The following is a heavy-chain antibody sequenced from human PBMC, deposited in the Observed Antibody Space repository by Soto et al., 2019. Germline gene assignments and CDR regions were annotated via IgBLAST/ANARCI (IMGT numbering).Heavy chain of an antibody. Sequence: SLRLSCAASGFSFTNFAMSWVRQAPGKGLEWVAGIGASGDITWYADSVKGRLSISRDNSKNTLYLQLNSLRFEDTAVYYCAKDDFTDRGDDYFDYWGPGTLVTVSS. J-gene: IGHJ4*02. CDR2: IGASGDIT. CDR3: AKDDFTDRGDDYFDY. CDR1: GFSFTNFA. V-gene: IGHV3-23*01. D-gene: IGHD2-21*02.